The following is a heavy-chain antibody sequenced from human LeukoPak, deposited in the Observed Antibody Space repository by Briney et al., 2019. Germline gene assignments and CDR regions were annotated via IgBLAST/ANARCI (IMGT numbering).Heavy chain of an antibody. Sequence: PSDTVSLTCAVYGGSFSGYYWSWIRQPPGKGLEWIGEINHNGSTNYNSSLTSGVTMSVDRSKNQFSVKLSSVTAADTGMYHCAGYHTYNSGTFHNALDYWGQGTPVAVSS. CDR3: AGYHTYNSGTFHNALDY. CDR2: INHNGST. J-gene: IGHJ4*02. CDR1: GGSFSGYY. V-gene: IGHV4-34*01. D-gene: IGHD3-10*01.